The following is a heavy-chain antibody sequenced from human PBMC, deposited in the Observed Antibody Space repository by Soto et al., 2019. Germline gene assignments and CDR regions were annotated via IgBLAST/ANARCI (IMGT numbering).Heavy chain of an antibody. J-gene: IGHJ6*02. CDR1: GYSIGSGYY. V-gene: IGHV4-38-2*01. Sequence: PSETLSLTCAVSGYSIGSGYYWAWIRQSPGKGLEWIGSIYHAGSVYYNPSLNGRVALSMDTSKNHFSLKLTSVTAADTAVYYCARTFEYYGMDVWGQGTKVPVYS. CDR3: ARTFEYYGMDV. D-gene: IGHD3-9*01. CDR2: IYHAGSV.